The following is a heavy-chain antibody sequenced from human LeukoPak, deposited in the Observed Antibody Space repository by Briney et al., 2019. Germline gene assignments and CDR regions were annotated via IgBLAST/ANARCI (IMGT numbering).Heavy chain of an antibody. J-gene: IGHJ5*02. CDR2: INHSGNT. CDR3: ARRAGSGSYYKIRWFDP. CDR1: GGSFSGYY. D-gene: IGHD3-10*01. Sequence: SETLSLTCAVYGGSFSGYYWSWIRQPPGKGLEWIGEINHSGNTNYNPSLKSRVTISVDTSKNQFSLKLSSVTAADTAVYYCARRAGSGSYYKIRWFDPWGQGTLVTVSS. V-gene: IGHV4-34*01.